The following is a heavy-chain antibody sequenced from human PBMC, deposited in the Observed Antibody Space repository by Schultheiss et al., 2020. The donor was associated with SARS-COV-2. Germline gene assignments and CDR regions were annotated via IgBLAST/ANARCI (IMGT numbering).Heavy chain of an antibody. D-gene: IGHD3-3*01. Sequence: GGSLRLSCAASGFTFSSYAMSWVRQAPGKGLEWVSAISGSGGSTYYADSVKGRFTISRDNSKNTLYLQMNSLRAEDTAVYYCAKAHDFWSGYYRRFDPWGQGTLVNVSS. CDR2: ISGSGGST. J-gene: IGHJ5*02. CDR3: AKAHDFWSGYYRRFDP. CDR1: GFTFSSYA. V-gene: IGHV3-23*01.